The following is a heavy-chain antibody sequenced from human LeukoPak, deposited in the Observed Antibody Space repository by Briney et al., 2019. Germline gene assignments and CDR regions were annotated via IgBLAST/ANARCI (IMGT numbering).Heavy chain of an antibody. Sequence: PGGSLRLSCAASGFTFSSYAMSWVRQAPGKGLEWVSAISGSGGSTYYADSVKGRFTISRDNSKNTLYLQMNSLRAEDTAIYYCAKDLDGDYSVDYWGQGTLVTVSS. J-gene: IGHJ4*02. CDR1: GFTFSSYA. D-gene: IGHD4-17*01. CDR2: ISGSGGST. V-gene: IGHV3-23*01. CDR3: AKDLDGDYSVDY.